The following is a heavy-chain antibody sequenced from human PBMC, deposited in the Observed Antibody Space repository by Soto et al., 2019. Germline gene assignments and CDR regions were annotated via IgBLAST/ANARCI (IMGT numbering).Heavy chain of an antibody. CDR1: GYTFTSYA. V-gene: IGHV1-3*01. CDR3: ARGIDKLEDDAFDI. D-gene: IGHD1-1*01. Sequence: ASVKVSCKASGYTFTSYAMHWVRQAPGQRLEWMGWINAGNGNTKYSQKFQGRVTITRDTSASTAYMELSSLRSEDTAVYYCARGIDKLEDDAFDIWGQGTMVTVSS. J-gene: IGHJ3*02. CDR2: INAGNGNT.